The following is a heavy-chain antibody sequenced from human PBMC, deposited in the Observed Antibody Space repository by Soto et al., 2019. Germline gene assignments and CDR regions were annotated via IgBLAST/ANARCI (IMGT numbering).Heavy chain of an antibody. J-gene: IGHJ4*02. CDR3: TSSYGSGYRAFDY. CDR2: INPILSMS. V-gene: IGHV1-69*02. Sequence: QVQLVQSGAEVKKPGSSVRVSCKASGDTFTFYSINWVRQAPGLGLEWMGRINPILSMSNYAQRFQGRVTMTADKSKSTDVMELSSLRSEDTAMYYCTSSYGSGYRAFDYWGQGALVTFSS. CDR1: GDTFTFYS. D-gene: IGHD3-10*01.